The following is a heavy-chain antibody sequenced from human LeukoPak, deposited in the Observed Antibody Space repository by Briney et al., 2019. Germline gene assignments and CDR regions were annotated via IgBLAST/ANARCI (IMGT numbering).Heavy chain of an antibody. CDR3: AREGGDGYKAGQY. D-gene: IGHD5-24*01. CDR2: FNPSDGRA. CDR1: GYIFIDYY. V-gene: IGHV1-46*01. J-gene: IGHJ4*02. Sequence: ASVKVSCKASGYIFIDYYMHWVRQAPGQGLEWMGTFNPSDGRATYAQKFQGRITVTRDTSTSTVYMELSRLTSEDTAVYYCAREGGDGYKAGQYWGQGTLLTVSS.